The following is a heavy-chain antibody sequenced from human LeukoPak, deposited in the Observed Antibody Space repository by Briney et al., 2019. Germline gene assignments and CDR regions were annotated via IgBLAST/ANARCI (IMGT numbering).Heavy chain of an antibody. CDR3: ARHSGMSEY. Sequence: SETLSLTCTVSGGSISSSSYYWGWIRQPAGKGLEWIGRIYTSGSTNYNPSLKSRVTISVDTSKNQFSLKLSSVTAADTAVYYCARHSGMSEYWGQGTLVTVSS. CDR1: GGSISSSSYY. D-gene: IGHD3-10*01. V-gene: IGHV4-61*02. J-gene: IGHJ4*02. CDR2: IYTSGST.